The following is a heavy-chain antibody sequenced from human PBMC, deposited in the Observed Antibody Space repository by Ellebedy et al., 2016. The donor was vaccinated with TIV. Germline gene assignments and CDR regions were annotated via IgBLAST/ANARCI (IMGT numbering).Heavy chain of an antibody. CDR3: ARISSGRSFYGMDV. CDR2: ISDSGSMI. CDR1: GFSSSDYY. V-gene: IGHV3-11*01. J-gene: IGHJ6*02. D-gene: IGHD6-19*01. Sequence: GESLKISXAASGFSSSDYYMSWIRQAPGKGLELVSYISDSGSMIHYADSVKGRFTISRDNSKNSLYLQMNNLRAEDTAVYHCARISSGRSFYGMDVWGQGTTVTVSS.